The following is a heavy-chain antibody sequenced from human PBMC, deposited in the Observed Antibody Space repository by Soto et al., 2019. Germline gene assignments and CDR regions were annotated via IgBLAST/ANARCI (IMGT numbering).Heavy chain of an antibody. J-gene: IGHJ3*02. CDR1: RGSMSSSDW. V-gene: IGHV4-4*02. CDR3: ATWGSTAFDI. Sequence: QLQESGPGLVEPSGTLSLTCAVSRGSMSSSDWWCWVRKAPGKGLEWIGETYHSGNTNYNPSLKSRVTLSVDNSKNQFSLTLTSVTAADTGVYYCATWGSTAFDIWGQGTMVTVSS. CDR2: TYHSGNT. D-gene: IGHD3-16*01.